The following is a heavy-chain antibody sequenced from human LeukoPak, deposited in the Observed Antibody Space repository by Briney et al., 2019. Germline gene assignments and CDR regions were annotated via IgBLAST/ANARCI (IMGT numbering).Heavy chain of an antibody. D-gene: IGHD3-22*01. CDR3: TRDLPLTGESSGYSAFEI. V-gene: IGHV3-53*01. J-gene: IGHJ3*02. CDR1: GFTVSSNY. CDR2: IYRGGST. Sequence: GGSLRRSCAASGFTVSSNYMSWVRQAPGKGLEWVSVIYRGGSTYYADSVKGRFTISRDNSKNTLYLQMNSLRAEDTAVYYCTRDLPLTGESSGYSAFEIWGQGTMVTVSS.